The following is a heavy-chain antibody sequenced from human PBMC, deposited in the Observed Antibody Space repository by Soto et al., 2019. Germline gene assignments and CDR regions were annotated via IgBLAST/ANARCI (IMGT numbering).Heavy chain of an antibody. V-gene: IGHV4-59*01. J-gene: IGHJ3*02. CDR1: GGSISSYY. D-gene: IGHD1-26*01. CDR2: IYYSGST. Sequence: SETLSLTCTVSGGSISSYYWSWIRQPPGKGLEWIGYIYYSGSTNYNPSLKSRVTISVDTSKNQFSLKLSSVTAADTAVYYCARGLVGASDAFDIWGQGTMVTVSS. CDR3: ARGLVGASDAFDI.